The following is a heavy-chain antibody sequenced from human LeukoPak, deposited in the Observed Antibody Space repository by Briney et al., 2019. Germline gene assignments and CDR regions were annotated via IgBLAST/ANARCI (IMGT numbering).Heavy chain of an antibody. CDR2: FDPEDGET. D-gene: IGHD2-2*02. Sequence: ASVKVSCKVSGYTLTELSMHWVRQAPGKGLEWMGGFDPEDGETIYAQKFQGRVTMTEDTSTDTAYMELSSLRSEDTAVYYCATVPREAVVPAAIGSFDYWGQGTLVTVSS. J-gene: IGHJ4*02. CDR3: ATVPREAVVPAAIGSFDY. V-gene: IGHV1-24*01. CDR1: GYTLTELS.